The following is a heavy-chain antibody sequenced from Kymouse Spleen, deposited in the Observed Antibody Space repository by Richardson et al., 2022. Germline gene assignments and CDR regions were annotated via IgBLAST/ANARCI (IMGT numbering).Heavy chain of an antibody. D-gene: IGHD6-13*01. Sequence: EVQLVESGGGLVKPGGSLRLSCAASGFTFSNAWMSWVRQAPGKGLEWVGRIKSKTDGGTTDYAAPVKGRFTISRDDSKNTLYLQMNSLKTEDTAVYYCTTDLYSSSWYVGWYFDLWGRGTLVTVSS. J-gene: IGHJ2*01. CDR2: IKSKTDGGTT. CDR1: GFTFSNAW. CDR3: TTDLYSSSWYVGWYFDL. V-gene: IGHV3-15*01.